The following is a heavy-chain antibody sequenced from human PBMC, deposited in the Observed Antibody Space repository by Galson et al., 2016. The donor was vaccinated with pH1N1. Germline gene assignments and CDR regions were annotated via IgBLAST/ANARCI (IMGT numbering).Heavy chain of an antibody. D-gene: IGHD3-10*01. CDR1: GFSLSTSGVG. J-gene: IGHJ4*02. V-gene: IGHV2-5*05. Sequence: PALVKPPQTLTLTRTFSGFSLSTSGVGVGWIRQPPGKALEWLALIYWDDDKRYGPSLKSRLTITKDTSKNQVVLTMTNMDPVDTATYYCAHTGFGEFLGYFDYWGQGTLVTVSS. CDR3: AHTGFGEFLGYFDY. CDR2: IYWDDDK.